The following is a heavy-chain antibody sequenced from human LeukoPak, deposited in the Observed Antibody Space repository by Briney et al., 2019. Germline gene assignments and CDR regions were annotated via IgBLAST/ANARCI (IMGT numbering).Heavy chain of an antibody. V-gene: IGHV6-1*01. CDR2: TYYRSKWYN. J-gene: IGHJ4*02. CDR1: GDSVSSNSAA. Sequence: SQTLSLTCAISGDSVSSNSAAWTWIRQSPSRGLEWLGRTYYRSKWYNDYAVSVKGRITINPDTSKNQFSLKLSSVTAADTAVYYCARVGKKDVWYYFDYWGQGTLVTVSS. CDR3: ARVGKKDVWYYFDY. D-gene: IGHD3-3*01.